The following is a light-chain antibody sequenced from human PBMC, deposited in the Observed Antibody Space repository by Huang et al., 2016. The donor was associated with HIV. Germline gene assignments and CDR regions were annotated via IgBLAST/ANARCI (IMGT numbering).Light chain of an antibody. CDR1: QSVSSNY. CDR3: QQYGTSPYT. J-gene: IGKJ2*01. CDR2: GAS. V-gene: IGKV3-20*01. Sequence: EIVLTQSPGTLSLSPGERATLSCRASQSVSSNYLAWYQQKPGQAPRLIIYGASNRATGIPDRFRGSGSGTDFTLTISRLEPEDFAVYSCQQYGTSPYTFGQGTKLEIK.